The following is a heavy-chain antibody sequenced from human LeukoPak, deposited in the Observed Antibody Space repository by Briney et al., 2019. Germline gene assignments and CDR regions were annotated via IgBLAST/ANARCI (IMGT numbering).Heavy chain of an antibody. CDR3: ARDQSSYYYGSGSHNWFDP. Sequence: PSETLSLTCTVSGGSISSGSYYWRWIRQPAGKGLEWIGRIYSSGSTNYNPSLKSRVTISVDTSKNQFSLKLSSVTAADTAVYYCARDQSSYYYGSGSHNWFDPWGQGTLVTVSS. V-gene: IGHV4-61*02. CDR2: IYSSGST. CDR1: GGSISSGSYY. J-gene: IGHJ5*02. D-gene: IGHD3-10*01.